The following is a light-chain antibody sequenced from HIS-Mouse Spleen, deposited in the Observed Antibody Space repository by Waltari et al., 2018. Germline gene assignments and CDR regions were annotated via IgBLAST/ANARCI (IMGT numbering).Light chain of an antibody. Sequence: EIVFTQSPGTLSLSPVERATLSCRASQSVSSSYLAWYQQKPDQAPRLLIYGASSRATGIPDRFSGSGSGTDFTLTISRLEPEDFAVYYCQQYGSSPRTFGQGTKVEIK. J-gene: IGKJ1*01. CDR2: GAS. V-gene: IGKV3-20*01. CDR1: QSVSSSY. CDR3: QQYGSSPRT.